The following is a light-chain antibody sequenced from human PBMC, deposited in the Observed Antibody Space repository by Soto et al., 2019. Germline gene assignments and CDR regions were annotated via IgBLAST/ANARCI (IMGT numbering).Light chain of an antibody. CDR1: SSDVGGYNY. V-gene: IGLV2-14*01. CDR3: SSYTSSSTPYV. J-gene: IGLJ1*01. Sequence: VLTQPASVSGSPGQSITISCTGTSSDVGGYNYVSWYQQHPGKAPKLMIYDVSNRPSGVSNRFSGSKSGNTASLTISGLQAEDEADYYCSSYTSSSTPYVFGTGTKVTVL. CDR2: DVS.